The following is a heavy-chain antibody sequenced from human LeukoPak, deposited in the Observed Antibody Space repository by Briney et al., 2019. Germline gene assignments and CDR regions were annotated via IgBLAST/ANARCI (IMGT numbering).Heavy chain of an antibody. CDR1: GFTFSSYA. V-gene: IGHV3-23*01. J-gene: IGHJ4*02. Sequence: GGSLRLSCAASGFTFSSYAMSWVRQAPGKGLEWVSAISGSGGSTYYADSVKGRFTISRDNSKNTLYLQMNSLRAEDTAVYYCAKSRCSSTSCYNYFDYWGQGTLVTVSS. D-gene: IGHD2-2*02. CDR3: AKSRCSSTSCYNYFDY. CDR2: ISGSGGST.